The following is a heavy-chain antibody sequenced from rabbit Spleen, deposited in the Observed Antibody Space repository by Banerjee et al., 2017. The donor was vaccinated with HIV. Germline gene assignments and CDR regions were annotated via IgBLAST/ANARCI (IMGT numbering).Heavy chain of an antibody. J-gene: IGHJ6*01. CDR1: GVSFSGSSY. V-gene: IGHV1S45*01. Sequence: QEQLEESGGDPVKPGASLTLTCIASGVSFSGSSYMCWVRQAPGKGLEWITCIDAGGSGFTYFASWAKGRFTISKASSTTVTLQMTSLTAADTATYFCARDTSSSFSSYGMDLWGPGTLVTVS. CDR3: ARDTSSSFSSYGMDL. CDR2: IDAGGSGFT. D-gene: IGHD1-1*01.